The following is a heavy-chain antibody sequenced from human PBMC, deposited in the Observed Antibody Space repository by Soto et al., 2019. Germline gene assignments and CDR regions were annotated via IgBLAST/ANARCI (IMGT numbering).Heavy chain of an antibody. Sequence: GGSLRLSCAASGFTFSDYYMSWIRQAPGKGLEWISYISGSNIYTNYADSVKGRFTISRDNANNSLYLQMDSLRVEDTAVYYCARDGGEVIPAAIGGGYGMDVWGQGTTVAVSS. CDR1: GFTFSDYY. J-gene: IGHJ6*02. CDR3: ARDGGEVIPAAIGGGYGMDV. V-gene: IGHV3-11*06. CDR2: ISGSNIYT. D-gene: IGHD2-2*01.